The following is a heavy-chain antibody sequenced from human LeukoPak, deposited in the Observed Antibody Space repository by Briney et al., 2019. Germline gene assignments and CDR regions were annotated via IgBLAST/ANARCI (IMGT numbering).Heavy chain of an antibody. Sequence: ASVKVSCKASGYTFTSYGISWVRQAPGQGLEWMGWISAYNGNTNYAQKLQGRITMTTDTSTSTAYMELRSLRSDDTAVYYCARSSIAAAGTGWFDPWGQGTLVTVSS. J-gene: IGHJ5*02. CDR2: ISAYNGNT. CDR3: ARSSIAAAGTGWFDP. V-gene: IGHV1-18*01. CDR1: GYTFTSYG. D-gene: IGHD6-13*01.